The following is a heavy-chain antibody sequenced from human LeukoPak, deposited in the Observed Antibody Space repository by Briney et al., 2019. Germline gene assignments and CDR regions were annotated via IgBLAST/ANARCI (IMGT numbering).Heavy chain of an antibody. V-gene: IGHV4-4*07. CDR2: IYTSGST. CDR1: GGSISSYY. D-gene: IGHD3-10*01. CDR3: ARGGEIITMVRGVTGDYFDY. Sequence: SETLSLTCTVSGGSISSYYWSWIWQPAGKGLEWIGRIYTSGSTNYNPSLKSRVTMSVDTSKNQFSLKLSSVTAADTAVYYCARGGEIITMVRGVTGDYFDYWGQGTLVTVSS. J-gene: IGHJ4*02.